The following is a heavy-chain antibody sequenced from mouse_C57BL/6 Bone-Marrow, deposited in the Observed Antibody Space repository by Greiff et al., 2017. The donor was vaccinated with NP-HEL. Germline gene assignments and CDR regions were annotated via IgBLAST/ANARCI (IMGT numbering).Heavy chain of an antibody. D-gene: IGHD1-1*01. CDR1: GFNITNTY. J-gene: IGHJ4*01. CDR2: IDPANGNT. V-gene: IGHV14-3*01. Sequence: VQLQQSVAELVRPGASVKLSCTASGFNITNTYMHWVKQRPEQGLEWIGRIDPANGNTKYAPKFQGKATITADTSSNTAYLQFSSLTSEDTAIYYCARSITTVVGGYYYAMDYWGQGTSVTVSS. CDR3: ARSITTVVGGYYYAMDY.